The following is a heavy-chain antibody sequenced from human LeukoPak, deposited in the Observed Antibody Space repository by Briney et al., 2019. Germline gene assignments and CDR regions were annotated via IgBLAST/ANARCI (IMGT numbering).Heavy chain of an antibody. CDR1: GVSISTSSCY. CDR3: AKHGRITLVRGVINPTYFEF. V-gene: IGHV4-39*01. J-gene: IGHJ4*02. Sequence: SETLSLTCSVSGVSISTSSCYWGWIRQSPGKGLEWIGSVFYRGSTYYHPALKSRLTMSVVASENQFSLRLSSVTAADTAVYYCAKHGRITLVRGVINPTYFEFWGQGILVTASS. CDR2: VFYRGST. D-gene: IGHD3-10*01.